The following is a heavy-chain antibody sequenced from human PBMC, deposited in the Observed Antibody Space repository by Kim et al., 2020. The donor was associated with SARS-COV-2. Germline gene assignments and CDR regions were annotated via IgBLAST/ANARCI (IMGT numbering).Heavy chain of an antibody. CDR2: IYPGDSDT. CDR3: TRLSWGAGMIVHKEHREGRQGFDV. CDR1: GYNFRDFW. V-gene: IGHV5-51*01. J-gene: IGHJ6*04. D-gene: IGHD1-26*01. Sequence: GESLKISCQGSGYNFRDFWIVWVRQMPGKGLEVMGSIYPGDSDTRYTPSFRGHVTISADNSISTAYLHWSSLKASDSAIYYCTRLSWGAGMIVHKEHREGRQGFDVWGKGTTVTVSS.